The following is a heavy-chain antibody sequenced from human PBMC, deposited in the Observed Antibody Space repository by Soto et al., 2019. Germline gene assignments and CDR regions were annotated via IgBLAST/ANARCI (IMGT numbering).Heavy chain of an antibody. Sequence: EVQLVESGGGLVQPGGSLRLSCAASGFTFSDHYMDWVRQAPGKGLEWVGRSRHKANGYTTEYAASVQGRFTISRDDSTNTLSLQMNSLTTEDTAVYFCAREDRIATAGSGYYYSGMDVWGQWTTVTVSS. J-gene: IGHJ6*02. CDR3: AREDRIATAGSGYYYSGMDV. CDR1: GFTFSDHY. V-gene: IGHV3-72*01. CDR2: SRHKANGYTT. D-gene: IGHD6-13*01.